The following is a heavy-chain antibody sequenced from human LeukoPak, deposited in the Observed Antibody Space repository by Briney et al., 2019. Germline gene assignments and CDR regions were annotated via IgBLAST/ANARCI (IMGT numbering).Heavy chain of an antibody. CDR1: GFTFSSYG. CDR3: ARDGLGATQPFDY. J-gene: IGHJ4*02. Sequence: PGRSLRLSCAASGFTFSSYGMHWVRQAPGKGLEWVAVIWYDGSNKYYADSVKGRFTISRDNSKNTLYLQINSLRAEDTAVYYCARDGLGATQPFDYWGQGTLVTVSS. D-gene: IGHD1-26*01. V-gene: IGHV3-33*01. CDR2: IWYDGSNK.